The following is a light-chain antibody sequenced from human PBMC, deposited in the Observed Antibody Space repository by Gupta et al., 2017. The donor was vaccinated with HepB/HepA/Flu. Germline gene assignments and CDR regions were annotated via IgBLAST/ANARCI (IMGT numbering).Light chain of an antibody. CDR1: QDISNY. Sequence: DIQMTQSPSPLSASVGDRVTITCQASQDISNYLNWYQQKPGKAPKLLIYDASNLETGVPSRFSGSGSGTDFTFTISSLQPEDIATYYCQQYDNLLRTFGGGTKVEIK. CDR3: QQYDNLLRT. CDR2: DAS. J-gene: IGKJ4*01. V-gene: IGKV1-33*01.